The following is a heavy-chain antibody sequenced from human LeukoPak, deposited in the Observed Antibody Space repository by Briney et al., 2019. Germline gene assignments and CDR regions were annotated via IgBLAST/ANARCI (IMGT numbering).Heavy chain of an antibody. CDR2: INHSGST. V-gene: IGHV4-34*01. D-gene: IGHD2-15*01. J-gene: IGHJ6*02. CDR3: ASGGSNFYYGMDV. Sequence: SETLSLTCAVYGGSFGGYYWSWIRQPPGKGLEWIGEINHSGSTNYNPSLKSRVTISVDTSKNQFSLKLSSVTAADTAVYYCASGGSNFYYGMDVWGQGTTVTVSS. CDR1: GGSFGGYY.